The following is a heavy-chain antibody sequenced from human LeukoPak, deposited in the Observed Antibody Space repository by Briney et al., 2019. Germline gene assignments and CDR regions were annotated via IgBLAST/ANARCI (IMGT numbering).Heavy chain of an antibody. D-gene: IGHD7-27*01. CDR1: GGSISSSSYY. CDR3: ARDWAE. Sequence: PSETLSLTCTVSGGSISSSSYYWGWIRQPPGKGLEWIGYIYYSGTTNYNPPLKSRVSMSVDTSKNQFSLKLSSVTAADTAVYYCARDWAEWGQGTLVTVSS. V-gene: IGHV4-61*01. CDR2: IYYSGTT. J-gene: IGHJ4*02.